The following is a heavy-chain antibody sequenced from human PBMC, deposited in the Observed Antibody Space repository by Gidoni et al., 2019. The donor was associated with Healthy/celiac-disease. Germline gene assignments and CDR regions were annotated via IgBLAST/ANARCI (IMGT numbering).Heavy chain of an antibody. CDR3: ARDWVQPDY. CDR1: GFTFSSYG. Sequence: QVQLVESGGVVVQPGRYLRLSCAAFGFTFSSYGLHWVRQAPGKGLEWGAVIGYDGSNKYYADAVKGRFTISRDNSKNTLYLQMNRLRAEDTAVYYCARDWVQPDYWGQGTLVTVSS. CDR2: IGYDGSNK. V-gene: IGHV3-33*01. J-gene: IGHJ4*02. D-gene: IGHD5-18*01.